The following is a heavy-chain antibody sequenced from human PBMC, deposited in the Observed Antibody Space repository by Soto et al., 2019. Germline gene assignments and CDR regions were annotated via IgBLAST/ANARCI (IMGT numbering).Heavy chain of an antibody. CDR1: GGSISSGDYY. J-gene: IGHJ3*02. CDR2: IYYSGST. D-gene: IGHD2-15*01. Sequence: TLSLTCTVSGGSISSGDYYWSWIRQPPGKGLEWIGYIYYSGSTYYNPSLKSRVTISVDTSKNQFSLKLSSVTAADTAVYYCAREYCSGGSCYLSDAFDIWGQGTMVTVSS. V-gene: IGHV4-30-4*01. CDR3: AREYCSGGSCYLSDAFDI.